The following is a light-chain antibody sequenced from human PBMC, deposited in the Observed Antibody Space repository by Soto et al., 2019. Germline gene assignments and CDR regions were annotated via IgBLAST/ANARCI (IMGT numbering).Light chain of an antibody. CDR1: QSISSTY. Sequence: EVVLTQSPGTLSLSPGERATLSCRTSQSISSTYLAWYQQKPGQAPRLLMSRTSRRATGIPDRFSGSGSGTDFTLSISRLEPEDFAVYYCQHYGDSAPFTFGPGTRWIS. V-gene: IGKV3-20*01. CDR3: QHYGDSAPFT. CDR2: RTS. J-gene: IGKJ3*01.